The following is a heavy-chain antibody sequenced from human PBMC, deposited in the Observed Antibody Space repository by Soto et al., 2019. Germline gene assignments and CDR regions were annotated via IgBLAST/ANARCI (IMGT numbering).Heavy chain of an antibody. Sequence: SETLSLTCAVYGGSFSGYYWSWIRQPPGKGLGWIGEINHSGSTNYNPSLKRRVTISVDTSKNQFSLKLTSVTAEDTAVYYCARGSRFFEGFSLNWFDPWGQGTLVTVSS. CDR3: ARGSRFFEGFSLNWFDP. J-gene: IGHJ5*02. D-gene: IGHD3-3*01. CDR1: GGSFSGYY. CDR2: INHSGST. V-gene: IGHV4-34*01.